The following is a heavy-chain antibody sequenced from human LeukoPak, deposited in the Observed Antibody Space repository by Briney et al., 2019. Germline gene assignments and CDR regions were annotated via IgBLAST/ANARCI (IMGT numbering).Heavy chain of an antibody. J-gene: IGHJ4*02. V-gene: IGHV3-23*01. CDR3: AKERDSRGYFDY. CDR1: GFTFSNYA. D-gene: IGHD3-22*01. Sequence: GASLRLSCAASGFTFSNYAMSWARQAPGKGLEWVSAISGSGGSRYYPDSVKGRFTISRDNSKNTLYLQMNSLRAEDTAVYYCAKERDSRGYFDYWGQGTLVTVSS. CDR2: ISGSGGSR.